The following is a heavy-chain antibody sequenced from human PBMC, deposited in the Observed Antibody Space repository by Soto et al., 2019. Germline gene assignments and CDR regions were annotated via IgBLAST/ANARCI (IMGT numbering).Heavy chain of an antibody. Sequence: GGSLRLSCAASGFTFNTYAMTWVRQAPGKGLEWVSLISESGDGTYYADSVKGRFTISRDNSQRTLNLQMNSLRAEDTAVYYCAKNGDFWSWGMDVWCQGTTATVSS. J-gene: IGHJ6*02. CDR2: ISESGDGT. CDR3: AKNGDFWSWGMDV. V-gene: IGHV3-23*01. D-gene: IGHD3-3*01. CDR1: GFTFNTYA.